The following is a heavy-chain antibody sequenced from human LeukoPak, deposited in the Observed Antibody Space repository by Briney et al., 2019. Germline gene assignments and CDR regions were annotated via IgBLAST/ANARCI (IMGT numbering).Heavy chain of an antibody. CDR1: GYTFTNYY. V-gene: IGHV1-18*01. CDR2: ISAYNGNT. D-gene: IGHD3-10*01. CDR3: AMTMVRGVIEDY. Sequence: SSVKVSCKASGYTFTNYYINWVRQATGQGLEWMGWISAYNGNTNYAQKLQGRVTMTTATSTSTAYMELRSLRSDDTAVYYCAMTMVRGVIEDYWGQGTLVTVSP. J-gene: IGHJ4*02.